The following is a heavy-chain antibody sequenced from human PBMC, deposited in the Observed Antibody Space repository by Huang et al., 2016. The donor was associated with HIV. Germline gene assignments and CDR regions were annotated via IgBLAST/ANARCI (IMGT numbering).Heavy chain of an antibody. CDR3: ARDKEAGTPFFDP. V-gene: IGHV1-3*01. Sequence: QVQLVQSGAEVEKPGASVNLSCKASGFKFLTYALHWVRQAPGQRLEWMGGINGDGLTKYSQKFQGRVTITRDRSASTVYVDFKSLTYEDTAVYYCARDKEAGTPFFDPWGQGTLVTVSS. D-gene: IGHD6-19*01. CDR2: INGDGLT. J-gene: IGHJ5*02. CDR1: GFKFLTYA.